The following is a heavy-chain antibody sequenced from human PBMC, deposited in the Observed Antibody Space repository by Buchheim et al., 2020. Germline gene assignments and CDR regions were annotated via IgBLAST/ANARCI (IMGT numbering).Heavy chain of an antibody. CDR2: IKQDGSEK. J-gene: IGHJ6*02. D-gene: IGHD4-17*01. CDR1: GFTFSDYY. Sequence: VQLVESGGGLVKPGGSLRLSCAASGFTFSDYYMSWIRQAPGKGLEWVANIKQDGSEKYYVDSVKGRFTISRDNAKNSLYLQMNSLRAEDTAVYYCARDHGDYVSYYYYYGMDVWGQGTT. CDR3: ARDHGDYVSYYYYYGMDV. V-gene: IGHV3-7*01.